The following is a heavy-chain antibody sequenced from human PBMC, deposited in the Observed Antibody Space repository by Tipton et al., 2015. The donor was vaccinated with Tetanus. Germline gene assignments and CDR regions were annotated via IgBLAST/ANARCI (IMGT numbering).Heavy chain of an antibody. V-gene: IGHV3-23*01. CDR3: AKDRAAGGMGEVDY. Sequence: SGFNYTSYAMTWVRQAPGKGLEWLSASSGSADRTYYADSVKGRFTISRDNSRNTLYLQMNSLRAEDTAVYYCAKDRAAGGMGEVDYYGQGTLVTVSS. CDR2: SSGSADRT. CDR1: GFNYTSYA. D-gene: IGHD6-13*01. J-gene: IGHJ4*02.